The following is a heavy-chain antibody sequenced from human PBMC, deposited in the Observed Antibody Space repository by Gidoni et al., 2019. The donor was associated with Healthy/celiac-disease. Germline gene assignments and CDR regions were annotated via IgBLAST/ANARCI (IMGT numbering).Heavy chain of an antibody. D-gene: IGHD2-8*01. V-gene: IGHV4-39*01. J-gene: IGHJ4*02. CDR1: GGSISSSSYY. CDR3: ARRRGRGGIVLMVYPFDY. CDR2: IYYSGST. Sequence: QLQLQESGPGLVKPSETLSLTCTVSGGSISSSSYYWGWIRQPPGKGLEWIGSIYYSGSTYYNPSLKSRVTISVDTSKNQFSLKLSSVTAADTAVYYCARRRGRGGIVLMVYPFDYWGQGTLVTVSS.